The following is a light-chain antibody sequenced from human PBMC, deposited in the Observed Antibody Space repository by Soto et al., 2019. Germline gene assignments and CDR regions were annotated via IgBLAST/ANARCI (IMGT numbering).Light chain of an antibody. Sequence: EILVTQYPATLSVSPGERATLSCRASRSVTINLAWYQQKPGQAPRLLIYGASTRATGIPASFSGSGSGTEFTLTISSLQTPDFAVYYCQQYDNWPPWTFGQGTKVDIK. CDR3: QQYDNWPPWT. CDR1: RSVTIN. J-gene: IGKJ1*01. V-gene: IGKV3-15*01. CDR2: GAS.